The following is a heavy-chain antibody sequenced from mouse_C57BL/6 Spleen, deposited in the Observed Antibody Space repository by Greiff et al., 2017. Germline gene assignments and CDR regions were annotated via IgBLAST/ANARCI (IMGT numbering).Heavy chain of an antibody. V-gene: IGHV1-55*01. CDR2: IYPGSGST. J-gene: IGHJ2*01. Sequence: VQLQQPGAELVKPGASVKMSCKASGYTFTSYWITWVKQRPGQGLEWIGDIYPGSGSTNYNEKFKSKATLTVDTSSSTAYMQLSSLTSEDSAVYYCARGRTGSSPYYFDYWGQGTTLTVAS. CDR3: ARGRTGSSPYYFDY. D-gene: IGHD1-1*01. CDR1: GYTFTSYW.